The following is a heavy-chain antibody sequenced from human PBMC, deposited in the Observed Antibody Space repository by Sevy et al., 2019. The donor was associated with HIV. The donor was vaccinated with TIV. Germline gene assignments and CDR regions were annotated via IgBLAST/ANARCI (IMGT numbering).Heavy chain of an antibody. J-gene: IGHJ4*02. CDR3: AREGCTKPHDY. V-gene: IGHV3-23*01. D-gene: IGHD2-8*01. CDR2: LSFGCGEI. Sequence: GSLRLSCAASGFTFSKYSMSWVRQPPGKGLEWVSTLSFGCGEINYADSVKGRFTISRDNSKSSVYLQMNNLRPEDTAVYYCAREGCTKPHDYWGQGTLVTISS. CDR1: GFTFSKYS.